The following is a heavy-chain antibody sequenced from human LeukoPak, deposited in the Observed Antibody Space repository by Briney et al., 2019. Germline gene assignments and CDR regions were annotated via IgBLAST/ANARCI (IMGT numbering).Heavy chain of an antibody. CDR3: TREGRYCSSTSCYVCLDF. CDR2: IKNKANSYTT. CDR1: GFTFSDHY. V-gene: IGHV3-72*01. Sequence: GGSLRLSCAASGFTFSDHYMDWVRQAPGKGLEWVGRIKNKANSYTTEYAATVKGRFTVSREDSKNALYLQMNSLKTEDTAVYYCTREGRYCSSTSCYVCLDFWGQGTLVTVSS. J-gene: IGHJ4*02. D-gene: IGHD2-2*01.